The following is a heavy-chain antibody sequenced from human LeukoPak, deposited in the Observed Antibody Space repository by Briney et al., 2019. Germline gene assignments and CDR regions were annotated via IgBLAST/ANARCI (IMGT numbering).Heavy chain of an antibody. J-gene: IGHJ6*03. D-gene: IGHD2-15*01. CDR2: ISGSGGST. CDR1: GFTFSSYA. Sequence: GGSLRLSCAASGFTFSSYAMSWVRQAPGKGLEWVSAISGSGGSTYYADSVKGRFTISRDNSKNTLYLQMNSLRAEDTAVYYCARSPNCSGGSCYSRRNYYYYYMDVWGKGTTVTVSS. V-gene: IGHV3-23*01. CDR3: ARSPNCSGGSCYSRRNYYYYYMDV.